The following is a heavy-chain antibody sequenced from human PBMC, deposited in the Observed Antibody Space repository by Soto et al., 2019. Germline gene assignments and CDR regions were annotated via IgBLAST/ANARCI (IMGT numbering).Heavy chain of an antibody. CDR3: ARSLDGGYGSGSPSLNYYYYMDV. CDR2: ISAYNGNT. V-gene: IGHV1-18*01. CDR1: GYTFTSYG. J-gene: IGHJ6*03. Sequence: QVQLVQSGAEVKKPGASVKVSCKASGYTFTSYGISWVRQAPGQGLEWMGWISAYNGNTNYAQKLQGRVTMTTDTSTSTADMELRSLRSDDTAVYYCARSLDGGYGSGSPSLNYYYYMDVWGKGTTVTVSS. D-gene: IGHD3-10*01.